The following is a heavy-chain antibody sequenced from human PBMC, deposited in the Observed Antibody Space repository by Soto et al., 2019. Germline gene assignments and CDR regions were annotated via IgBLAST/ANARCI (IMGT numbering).Heavy chain of an antibody. Sequence: ASVKVSCKASGYSFISYSMQWVLQAPGQGLEWMGIINPSGGSTSYAQKFQGRVTMTRDTSTSTVYMELSSLRSEDTAMYYCARSSGPDYWGQGTLVTVS. CDR1: GYSFISYS. CDR2: INPSGGST. V-gene: IGHV1-46*01. J-gene: IGHJ4*02. CDR3: ARSSGPDY. D-gene: IGHD5-12*01.